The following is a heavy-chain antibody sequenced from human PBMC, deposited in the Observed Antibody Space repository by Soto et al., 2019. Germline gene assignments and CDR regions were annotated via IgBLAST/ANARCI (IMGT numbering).Heavy chain of an antibody. CDR2: INPNSGGT. CDR3: ATAPASTTYYYDRSGRQPLDY. D-gene: IGHD3-22*01. J-gene: IGHJ4*02. Sequence: ASVKVSCKASGYTFTGYYMHWVRPAPGQGLESIGCINPNSGGTNYAQQFQGRVTMTRDPSISTAYMELSRLRSDDTAVYYCATAPASTTYYYDRSGRQPLDYSGQGTLVTVSS. V-gene: IGHV1-2*02. CDR1: GYTFTGYY.